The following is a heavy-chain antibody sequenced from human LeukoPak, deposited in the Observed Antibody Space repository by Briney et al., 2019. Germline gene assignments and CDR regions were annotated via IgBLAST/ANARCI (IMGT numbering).Heavy chain of an antibody. CDR3: ARAPNMVRVDY. J-gene: IGHJ4*02. CDR2: IYHSGST. CDR1: GYSISSGNY. V-gene: IGHV4-38-2*01. Sequence: SETLSLTCAVSGYSISSGNYWGWIRQPPGKGLEWIGSIYHSGSTYYNPSLKSRVTISVDTSKNQFSLKLSSVTAADTAVYYCARAPNMVRVDYWGQGTLVTVSS. D-gene: IGHD3-10*01.